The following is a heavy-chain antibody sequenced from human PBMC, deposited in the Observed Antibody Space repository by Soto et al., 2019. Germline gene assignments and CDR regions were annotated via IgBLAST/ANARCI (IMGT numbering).Heavy chain of an antibody. J-gene: IGHJ4*02. D-gene: IGHD1-26*01. Sequence: GGSLRLSCAGSGVTFSSYAMSWVRQAPGRGLEWVSTISGGGISTYYVDSVKGRFTISRDNARNTLYLQMNSLRAEDTAVYYCAKGSTGSTTSFGSSTSPFRFDYWGLGTLVTVSS. V-gene: IGHV3-23*01. CDR2: ISGGGIST. CDR1: GVTFSSYA. CDR3: AKGSTGSTTSFGSSTSPFRFDY.